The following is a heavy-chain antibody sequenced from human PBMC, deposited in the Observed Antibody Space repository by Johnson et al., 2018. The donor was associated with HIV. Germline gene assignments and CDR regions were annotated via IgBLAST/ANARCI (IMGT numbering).Heavy chain of an antibody. CDR1: GFSFSDYY. V-gene: IGHV3-11*04. J-gene: IGHJ3*02. CDR3: ARDPTTQYLRLIGDFGSFDI. CDR2: ISSSGSTI. Sequence: QVQLVESGGGLVKPGGSLRLSCAASGFSFSDYYMSWIRQAPGKGLEWVSYISSSGSTIYYADSVKGRFTISRDNAKNSLYLQMNSLRADDTAVYYCARDPTTQYLRLIGDFGSFDIWGQGTMVTVSS. D-gene: IGHD2-2*01.